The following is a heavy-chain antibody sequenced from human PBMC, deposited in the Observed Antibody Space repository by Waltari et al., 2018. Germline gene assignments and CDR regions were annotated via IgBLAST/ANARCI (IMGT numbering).Heavy chain of an antibody. D-gene: IGHD3-3*01. Sequence: QLQLQESGPGLVKPSETLSLTCTVSGGSISSSRHYRGWIRQPPGKGLEWIGSIYYSGSTYYNPSLKSRVTISVDTSKNQFSLKLSSVTAADTAVYYCARSRITIFGVVTHNWFDPWGQGTLVTVSS. CDR1: GGSISSSRHY. J-gene: IGHJ5*02. V-gene: IGHV4-39*01. CDR2: IYYSGST. CDR3: ARSRITIFGVVTHNWFDP.